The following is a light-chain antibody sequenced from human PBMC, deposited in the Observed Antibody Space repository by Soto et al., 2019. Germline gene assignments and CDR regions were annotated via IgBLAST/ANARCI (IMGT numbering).Light chain of an antibody. CDR3: QSFDRSQTYDNRLSGV. CDR2: EVS. V-gene: IGLV2-14*01. J-gene: IGLJ3*02. Sequence: QSALTQPASVSGSPGQSITISCTGSSSDVGGYNHVSWYQQHPGKAPKLMIYEVSNRPSGVSNRFSGSKSGNTASLTISGLQAEDEADYYCQSFDRSQTYDNRLSGVFGGGTKLTVL. CDR1: SSDVGGYNH.